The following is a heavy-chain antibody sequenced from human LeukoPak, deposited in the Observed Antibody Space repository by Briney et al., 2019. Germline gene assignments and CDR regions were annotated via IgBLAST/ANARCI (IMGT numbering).Heavy chain of an antibody. CDR1: GFTFSSSA. CDR2: ISGSDSST. Sequence: GGSLRLSCAASGFTFSSSAMSWVRQAPGKGLEWVSTISGSDSSTYYADSVKGRFTNSRDNSKNTLYLQMNSLRAEDTALYFCAQWSRYFDYWGQGTLVTVSS. J-gene: IGHJ4*02. D-gene: IGHD1-26*01. CDR3: AQWSRYFDY. V-gene: IGHV3-23*01.